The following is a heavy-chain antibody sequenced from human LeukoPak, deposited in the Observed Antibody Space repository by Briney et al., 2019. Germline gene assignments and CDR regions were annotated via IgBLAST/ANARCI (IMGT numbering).Heavy chain of an antibody. CDR3: ARDTLAYCGGDCYWSAFDI. CDR1: GGSISSGSYY. D-gene: IGHD2-21*02. V-gene: IGHV4-61*02. J-gene: IGHJ3*02. CDR2: IYTRGST. Sequence: SETLSLTCTVSGGSISSGSYYWSWIRQPAGKGLEWIGRIYTRGSTNYNPSLKSRVTISVDTSKNRFSLKLSSVTAADTAVYYCARDTLAYCGGDCYWSAFDIWGQGTMVTVSS.